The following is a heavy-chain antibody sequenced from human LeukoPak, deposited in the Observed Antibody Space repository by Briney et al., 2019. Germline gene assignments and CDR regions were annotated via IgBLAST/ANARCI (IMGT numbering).Heavy chain of an antibody. V-gene: IGHV3-23*01. CDR2: ISGSGDST. D-gene: IGHD3-9*01. J-gene: IGHJ3*02. Sequence: GGSLRLSCAASGFTFISYVMNWVRQAPGKGLEWVSAISGSGDSTYYADSVKGRFTISRDNSKNTLYLQMNSLRVEDTAVYYCARSSHYDILTGYSEEDAFDIWGQGTMVTVSS. CDR1: GFTFISYV. CDR3: ARSSHYDILTGYSEEDAFDI.